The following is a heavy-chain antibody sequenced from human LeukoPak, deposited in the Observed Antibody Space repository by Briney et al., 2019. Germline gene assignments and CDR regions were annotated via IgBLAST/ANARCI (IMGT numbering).Heavy chain of an antibody. CDR3: ARSPYYDFWRDYYYYMDV. Sequence: SVKVSCKASGGTFSSYAISWVRQAPGQGLEWMGGIIPIFGTANYAQKFQGRVTITADESTSTAYMELSSLRSEDTAVYYCARSPYYDFWRDYYYYMDVWGKGTTVTVSS. V-gene: IGHV1-69*01. CDR1: GGTFSSYA. CDR2: IIPIFGTA. D-gene: IGHD3-3*01. J-gene: IGHJ6*03.